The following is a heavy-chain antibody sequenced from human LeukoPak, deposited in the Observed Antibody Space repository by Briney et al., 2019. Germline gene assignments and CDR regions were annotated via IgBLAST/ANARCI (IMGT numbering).Heavy chain of an antibody. D-gene: IGHD3-10*01. CDR3: ASERDYGSGSYYNPFADY. J-gene: IGHJ4*02. V-gene: IGHV3-21*04. CDR2: ISSSSSYI. CDR1: GFSFSSYS. Sequence: PGGSLRLSCAASGFSFSSYSMNWVRQAPGKGLEWVSFISSSSSYIYYADSVKGRFTISRDNAKNSLYLQMNSLRAEDTAVYYCASERDYGSGSYYNPFADYWGQGTLVTVSS.